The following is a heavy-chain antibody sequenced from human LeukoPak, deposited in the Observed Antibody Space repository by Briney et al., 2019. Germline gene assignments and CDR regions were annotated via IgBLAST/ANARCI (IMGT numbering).Heavy chain of an antibody. D-gene: IGHD6-13*01. J-gene: IGHJ4*02. CDR3: ARDRWYPNTLIDY. Sequence: ASVKVSCKASIYTFTSYYMHWVRQAPGQGLEWMGIVNPSGGSTNYAQKFQGRVTMTRDTSTSTVYMELSNLRSEDTAVYYCARDRWYPNTLIDYWGQGTLVTVS. V-gene: IGHV1-46*01. CDR2: VNPSGGST. CDR1: IYTFTSYY.